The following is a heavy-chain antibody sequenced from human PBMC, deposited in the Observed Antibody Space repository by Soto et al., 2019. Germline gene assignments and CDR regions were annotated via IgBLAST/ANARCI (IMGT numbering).Heavy chain of an antibody. V-gene: IGHV2-5*02. D-gene: IGHD3-10*01. CDR1: VFSRSTSGVG. CDR2: IYWDDDK. Sequence: QITLKESGPTLVQPTQTLTLTCTFSVFSRSTSGVGVGWIRQPPGKALEWLALIYWDDDKRYSPSLKSRLTLTKDTSKSHVVLTMTNIDPVDTATYYGAHRCGGNGSGGCPSTTDAFDIWGQGTMGTLS. CDR3: AHRCGGNGSGGCPSTTDAFDI. J-gene: IGHJ3*02.